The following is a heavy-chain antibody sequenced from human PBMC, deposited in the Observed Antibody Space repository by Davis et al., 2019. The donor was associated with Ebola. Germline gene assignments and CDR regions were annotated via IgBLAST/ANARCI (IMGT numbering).Heavy chain of an antibody. J-gene: IGHJ4*02. CDR1: GGSFSGYY. Sequence: SETLSLTCAVYGGSFSGYYWSRIRQPPGKGLEWIGEINHSGSTNYNPSLKSRVTISVDTSKNQFSLKLSSVTAADTAVYYCARETTVTLIDYWGQGTLVTVSS. CDR2: INHSGST. D-gene: IGHD4-17*01. CDR3: ARETTVTLIDY. V-gene: IGHV4-34*01.